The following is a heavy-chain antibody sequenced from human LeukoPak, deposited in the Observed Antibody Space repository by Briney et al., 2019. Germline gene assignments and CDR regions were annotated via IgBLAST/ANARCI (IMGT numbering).Heavy chain of an antibody. CDR2: ISSSSSYI. Sequence: GGSLRLSCAASGFTFSRHGMNWVRQAPGKGLEWVSSISSSSSYIYYADSVKGRFTISRDNAKNSLYLQMNSLRAEDTAVYYCARGASSSWYSYYWGQGTLVTVSS. D-gene: IGHD6-13*01. CDR3: ARGASSSWYSYY. V-gene: IGHV3-21*01. CDR1: GFTFSRHG. J-gene: IGHJ4*02.